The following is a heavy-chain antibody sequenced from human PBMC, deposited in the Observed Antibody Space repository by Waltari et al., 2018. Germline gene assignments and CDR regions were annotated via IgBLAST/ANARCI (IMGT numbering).Heavy chain of an antibody. CDR1: DFSISSGFY. D-gene: IGHD3-9*01. CDR3: AREAGSGIDWYHDY. J-gene: IGHJ4*02. CDR2: ISDSGTT. Sequence: QMQESGPGLVKPSETLSLMCSVSDFSISSGFYWGWLRQSPGKGLEWIGSISDSGTTSYNPPLQSRVTISIDTSKNQFSLKLGSVTAADTAVFYCAREAGSGIDWYHDYWGQGILVTVSS. V-gene: IGHV4-38-2*02.